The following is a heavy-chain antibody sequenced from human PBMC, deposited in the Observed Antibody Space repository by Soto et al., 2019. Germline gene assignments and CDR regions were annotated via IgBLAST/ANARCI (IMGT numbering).Heavy chain of an antibody. CDR3: ARGGVSNWFDP. CDR2: IIPIFGTA. J-gene: IGHJ5*02. CDR1: GGTFSSYA. V-gene: IGHV1-69*06. Sequence: GASVKVSCKASGGTFSSYAISWVRQAPGQGLEWMGGIIPIFGTANYAQKFQGRVAITADKSTSTAYMELSSLRSEDTAVYYCARGGVSNWFDPRGQGTLVTVSS. D-gene: IGHD2-8*01.